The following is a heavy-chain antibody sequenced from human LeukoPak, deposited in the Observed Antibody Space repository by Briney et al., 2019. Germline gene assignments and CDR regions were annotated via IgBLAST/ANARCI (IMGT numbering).Heavy chain of an antibody. CDR2: IKQDGSEK. D-gene: IGHD2-2*01. V-gene: IGHV3-7*01. J-gene: IGHJ6*03. CDR3: ARDSGYRLLLGYMDV. Sequence: GGSLRLSCAASGFTFSSYWMSWVRQAPGKGLEWVANIKQDGSEKYYVDSVKGRFTISRDNAKNSLYLQMNSLRAEDTAVYYCARDSGYRLLLGYMDVWGKGTTVTVSS. CDR1: GFTFSSYW.